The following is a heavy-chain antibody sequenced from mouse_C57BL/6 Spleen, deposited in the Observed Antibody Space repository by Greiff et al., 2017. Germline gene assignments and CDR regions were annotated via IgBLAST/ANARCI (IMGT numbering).Heavy chain of an antibody. Sequence: ESGPGLVKPSQSLSLTCSVTGYSITSGYYWNWIRQFPGNKLEWMGYISYDGSNNYNPSLKNRISITRDTSKNQFFLKLNSVTTEDTATYYCARGDYGSSIFDYWGQGTTLTVSS. V-gene: IGHV3-6*01. J-gene: IGHJ2*01. CDR1: GYSITSGYY. D-gene: IGHD1-1*01. CDR3: ARGDYGSSIFDY. CDR2: ISYDGSN.